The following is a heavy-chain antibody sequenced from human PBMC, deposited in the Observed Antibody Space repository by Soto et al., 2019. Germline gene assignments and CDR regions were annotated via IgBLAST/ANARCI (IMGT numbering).Heavy chain of an antibody. CDR3: ARASGYYDTGGFYGSNYNYGMDV. CDR2: ISDSSRTI. D-gene: IGHD3-22*01. V-gene: IGHV3-48*02. J-gene: IGHJ6*02. CDR1: GFIFGTHS. Sequence: PGGSLRLSCAASGFIFGTHSMNWVRQAPGKGLEWVSYISDSSRTIYYADSVKGRLTISRDNAKNSLYLHMNSLRDEDTAVYYCARASGYYDTGGFYGSNYNYGMDVWGQGTTVTVSS.